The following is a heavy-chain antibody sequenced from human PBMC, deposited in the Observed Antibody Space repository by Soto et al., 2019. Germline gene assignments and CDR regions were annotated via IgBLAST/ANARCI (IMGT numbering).Heavy chain of an antibody. CDR3: TRGADGFDY. Sequence: EVPLVESGGDLVQPGGSLRLSCAASGFTFSSYDFHWVRQATGKGLEWGSGIGTAGDTYYAGSVKGRFIMSRENAKNSLYLQMNSLRAGDTAVYYCTRGADGFDYWGQGTLVTVSS. D-gene: IGHD3-16*01. CDR1: GFTFSSYD. J-gene: IGHJ4*02. CDR2: IGTAGDT. V-gene: IGHV3-13*01.